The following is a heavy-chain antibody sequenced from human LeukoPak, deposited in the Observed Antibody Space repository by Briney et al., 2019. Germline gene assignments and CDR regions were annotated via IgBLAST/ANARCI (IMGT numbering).Heavy chain of an antibody. J-gene: IGHJ4*02. V-gene: IGHV3-30*02. Sequence: GGSLRLSCAASGFTFSSHGIHWVRQAPGKGLEWVAFIRYDGSSKYNADSVKGRFTISRDNSKNTVYLQMSSLRAEDTAVYYCAKNMGGNLAKHFLDYWGQGTLITVSS. CDR2: IRYDGSSK. CDR1: GFTFSSHG. CDR3: AKNMGGNLAKHFLDY. D-gene: IGHD3-3*02.